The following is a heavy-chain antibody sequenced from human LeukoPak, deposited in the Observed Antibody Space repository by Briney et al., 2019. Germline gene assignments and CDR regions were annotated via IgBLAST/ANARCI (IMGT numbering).Heavy chain of an antibody. CDR3: AKDRNGWPTNFDS. CDR1: GFTFSTYA. J-gene: IGHJ4*02. CDR2: ISSSGGTT. V-gene: IGHV3-23*01. Sequence: TGGSLRLSCAASGFTFSTYAVSWVRQAPGKGLGLDSAISSSGGTTYYADSVKGRFSISRDNSKNTLYLQMNSLRAEDTAVYYCAKDRNGWPTNFDSWGQGTLVTVSA. D-gene: IGHD6-19*01.